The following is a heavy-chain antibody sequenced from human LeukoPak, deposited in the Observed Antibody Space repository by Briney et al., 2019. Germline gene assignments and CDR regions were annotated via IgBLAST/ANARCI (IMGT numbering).Heavy chain of an antibody. CDR1: GFTFTSYS. D-gene: IGHD2-8*01. CDR3: AKDVRRCNGACT. V-gene: IGHV3-23*01. CDR2: ISGGGGST. J-gene: IGHJ5*02. Sequence: GGSLRLSCAASGFTFTSYSMNWVRQAPGKGLEWVSTISGGGGSTYYADSVKGRFTISRDNSKNTLYLQVNSLRAEDTAVYYCAKDVRRCNGACTWGQGTLVTVSS.